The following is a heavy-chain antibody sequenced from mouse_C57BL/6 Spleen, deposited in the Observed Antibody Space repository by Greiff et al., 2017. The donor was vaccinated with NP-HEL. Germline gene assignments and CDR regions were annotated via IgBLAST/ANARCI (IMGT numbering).Heavy chain of an antibody. CDR3: ARDRDYGRSYAGMDD. D-gene: IGHD1-1*01. V-gene: IGHV5-4*01. Sequence: EVQRVESGGGLVKPGGSLKLSCAASGFTFSSYAMSWVRQTPEKRLEWVATISDGGSYTYYPDNVKGRFTISRDNAKNNLYLQMSHLKSEDTAMYYCARDRDYGRSYAGMDDWGQGTSVTVSA. J-gene: IGHJ4*01. CDR2: ISDGGSYT. CDR1: GFTFSSYA.